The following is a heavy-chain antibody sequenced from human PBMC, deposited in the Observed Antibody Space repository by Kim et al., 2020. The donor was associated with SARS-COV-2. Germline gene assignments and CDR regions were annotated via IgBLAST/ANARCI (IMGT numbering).Heavy chain of an antibody. V-gene: IGHV4-34*01. CDR3: ARGVDRAKTGVD. Sequence: SETLSLTCAVYGGSFNDYYWSWIRQPPGKGLEWIGEIHPYGTTSYNPSLSSRVTISADTSKNQFSLRLTSVTAADTALYYCARGVDRAKTGVDWGQGSLV. D-gene: IGHD5-18*01. CDR2: IHPYGTT. J-gene: IGHJ4*02. CDR1: GGSFNDYY.